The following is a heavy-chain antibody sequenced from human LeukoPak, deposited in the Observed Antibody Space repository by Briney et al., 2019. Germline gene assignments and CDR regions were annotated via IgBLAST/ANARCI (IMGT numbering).Heavy chain of an antibody. J-gene: IGHJ3*02. Sequence: SETLSLTCTVSGGSISSSYSYWDWIRQPPGKGLEWIGNVFDSGSTHYNPSLKSRVTISVDTSKNQFSLRLSSVTAADTAVYYCARHTRPGHSGYENAFDIWGQGTMVTVSS. CDR1: GGSISSSYSY. D-gene: IGHD5-12*01. CDR3: ARHTRPGHSGYENAFDI. CDR2: VFDSGST. V-gene: IGHV4-39*01.